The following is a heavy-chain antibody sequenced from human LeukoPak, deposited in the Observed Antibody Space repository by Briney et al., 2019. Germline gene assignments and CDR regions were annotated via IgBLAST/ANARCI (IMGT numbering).Heavy chain of an antibody. CDR3: ANTVAGWDHDS. D-gene: IGHD6-19*01. CDR2: ISASRRYI. V-gene: IGHV3-21*06. Sequence: GGSLRPSCEASGFIFSNYDMRWVRQAPGKGLEWVSYISASRRYINYADSVKGRFTISRDNAKNALYLQMNSLRAEDTGIYFCANTVAGWDHDSWGQGTLVTVSS. J-gene: IGHJ5*02. CDR1: GFIFSNYD.